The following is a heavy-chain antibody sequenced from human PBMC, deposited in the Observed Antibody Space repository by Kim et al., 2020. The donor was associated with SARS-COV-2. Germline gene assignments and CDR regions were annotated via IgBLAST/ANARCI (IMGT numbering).Heavy chain of an antibody. D-gene: IGHD2-2*01. Sequence: SETLSLTCTVSGGSISSSSYYWGWIRQPPGKGLEWIGSIYYSGSTYYNPSLKSRVTISVDTSKNQFSLKLSSVTAADTAVYYCASQSEDIVVVPAAIRTWWSGFDPWGQGTLVTVSS. V-gene: IGHV4-39*01. CDR2: IYYSGST. CDR3: ASQSEDIVVVPAAIRTWWSGFDP. CDR1: GGSISSSSYY. J-gene: IGHJ5*02.